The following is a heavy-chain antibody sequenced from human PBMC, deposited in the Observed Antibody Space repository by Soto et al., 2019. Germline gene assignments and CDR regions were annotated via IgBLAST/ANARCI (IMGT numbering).Heavy chain of an antibody. CDR3: ARGLISGYYLYDAFDI. CDR2: INHSGST. Sequence: PSETLSLTCTVSGVSVSSNSYYWTWIRQPPGKGLEWIGEINHSGSTNYNPSLKSRVTISVDTSKNQFSLKLSSVTAADTAVYYCARGLISGYYLYDAFDIWGQGTMVTVSS. J-gene: IGHJ3*02. D-gene: IGHD3-22*01. CDR1: GVSVSSNSYY. V-gene: IGHV4-39*07.